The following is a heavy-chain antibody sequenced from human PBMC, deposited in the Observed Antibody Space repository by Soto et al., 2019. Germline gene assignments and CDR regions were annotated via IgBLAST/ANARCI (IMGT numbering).Heavy chain of an antibody. CDR2: IYYSGST. CDR3: ARHLGYDSSGYYRNWFDP. V-gene: IGHV4-59*08. D-gene: IGHD3-22*01. CDR1: GGSISSYY. J-gene: IGHJ5*02. Sequence: NPSETLSLTCTVSGGSISSYYWSWIRQPPGKGLEWIGYIYYSGSTNYNPSLKSRVTISVDTSKNQLSLKLSSVTAADTAVYYCARHLGYDSSGYYRNWFDPWGQGTLVTVSS.